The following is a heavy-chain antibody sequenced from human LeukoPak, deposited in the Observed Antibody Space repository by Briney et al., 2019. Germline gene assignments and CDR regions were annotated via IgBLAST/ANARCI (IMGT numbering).Heavy chain of an antibody. Sequence: SETLSLTCTVSGGSISGYYWSWIRQSPGKRLEWIAYISFTGNTNYNPSLKSRVTISVDTSKNQFSLKLSSVTAADTAVYYCARLGPIVVVPQSHYYYYYGMDVWGQGTTVTVSS. CDR1: GGSISGYY. V-gene: IGHV4-59*08. CDR2: ISFTGNT. D-gene: IGHD2-2*01. J-gene: IGHJ6*02. CDR3: ARLGPIVVVPQSHYYYYYGMDV.